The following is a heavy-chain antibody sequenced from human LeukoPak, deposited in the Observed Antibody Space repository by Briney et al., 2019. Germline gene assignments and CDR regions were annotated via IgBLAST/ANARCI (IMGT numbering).Heavy chain of an antibody. D-gene: IGHD4-17*01. CDR2: INHSGST. Sequence: SETLSLTYAVYGGSFSAYYWSWIRQPPGKGLEWIGEINHSGSTNYNPSLKSRVTISVDTSKNQFSLKLSSVTAADTAVYYCARGYGDYINWYFDLWGRGTLVTVSS. CDR3: ARGYGDYINWYFDL. J-gene: IGHJ2*01. V-gene: IGHV4-34*01. CDR1: GGSFSAYY.